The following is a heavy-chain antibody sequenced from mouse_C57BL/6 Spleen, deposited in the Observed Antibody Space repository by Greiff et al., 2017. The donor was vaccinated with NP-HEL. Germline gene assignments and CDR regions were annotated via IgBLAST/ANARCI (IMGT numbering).Heavy chain of an antibody. D-gene: IGHD1-1*01. J-gene: IGHJ2*01. CDR3: ARPYITTVVAPGYFDY. CDR2: INPSSGYT. V-gene: IGHV1-7*01. Sequence: QVQLQQSGAELAKPGASVKLSCKASGYTFTSYWMHWVKQRPGQGLEWIGYINPSSGYTKYNQKFKDKATLTADKSSSTAYMQLSSLTYEDSAVYYCARPYITTVVAPGYFDYWGQGTTLTVSS. CDR1: GYTFTSYW.